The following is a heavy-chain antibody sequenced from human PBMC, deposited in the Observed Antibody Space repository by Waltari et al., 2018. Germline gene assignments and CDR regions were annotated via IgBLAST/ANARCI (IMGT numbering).Heavy chain of an antibody. J-gene: IGHJ4*02. Sequence: QVQLVESGGGVVQPGRSLRLSCAASGFTFSSYGMHWVRQAPGKGLEWVAVIWYDGSNKYYADSVKGRFTISRDNSKNTLYLQMNSLRAEDTAMYYCAKYTAAAGTPGYWGQGTLVTVSS. CDR2: IWYDGSNK. CDR3: AKYTAAAGTPGY. V-gene: IGHV3-30*18. D-gene: IGHD6-13*01. CDR1: GFTFSSYG.